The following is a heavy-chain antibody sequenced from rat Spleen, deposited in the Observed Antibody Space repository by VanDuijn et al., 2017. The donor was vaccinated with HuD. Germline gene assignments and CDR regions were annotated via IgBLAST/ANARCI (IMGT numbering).Heavy chain of an antibody. CDR3: VRQGYLRDWYFDF. V-gene: IGHV5-7*01. CDR2: ITKDGGSL. Sequence: EVQLVESGGGLVQPGRSLKLSCAASGFTFSDFDMAWVRQAPGRGLEWVASITKDGGSLFYRDSVKGRFTLSRDNAKSTLYLEMDSLRSEDMATYYCVRQGYLRDWYFDFWGPGTMVTVSS. D-gene: IGHD2-5*01. J-gene: IGHJ1*01. CDR1: GFTFSDFD.